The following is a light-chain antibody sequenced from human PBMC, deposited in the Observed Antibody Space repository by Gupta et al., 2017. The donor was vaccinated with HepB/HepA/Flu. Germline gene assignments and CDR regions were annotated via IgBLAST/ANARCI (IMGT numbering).Light chain of an antibody. CDR2: GAS. V-gene: IGKV3-20*01. Sequence: EIVLTQSPGTLSLSPGERATLSCRASQSVSSSYFAWYQQKPGQAPRLLIYGASSRATGVPDRFSGSGSGTDFTLTISRREPEDFAVYYCQQYGSSPQNTFGPGTKVDIK. CDR1: QSVSSSY. J-gene: IGKJ3*01. CDR3: QQYGSSPQNT.